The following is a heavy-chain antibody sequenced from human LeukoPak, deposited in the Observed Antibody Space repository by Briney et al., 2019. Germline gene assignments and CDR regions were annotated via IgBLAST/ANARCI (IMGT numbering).Heavy chain of an antibody. J-gene: IGHJ4*02. Sequence: SETLSLTCTVSGGSISSITDYWGWVRHSPGKGLEWIGSIYYSGSASYNPSLKSRVTISVDTSKNQFSLKLSSVTAADTAVYYCARTKVLPDYYDNSGGFDYWGQGTLVTVSS. CDR1: GGSISSITDY. CDR2: IYYSGSA. D-gene: IGHD3-22*01. CDR3: ARTKVLPDYYDNSGGFDY. V-gene: IGHV4-39*07.